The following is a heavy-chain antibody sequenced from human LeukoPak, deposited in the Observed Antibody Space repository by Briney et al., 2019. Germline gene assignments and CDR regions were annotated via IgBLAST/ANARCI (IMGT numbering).Heavy chain of an antibody. D-gene: IGHD1-26*01. Sequence: SQTLSLTCTVSGGSISSGSYYWSWIRQPAGKGLEWIGRIYTSGSTNYNPSLKSRVTISVDTSKNQFSLKLSSVTAADTAVYYCARYWSYSGAFDIWGQGTMVTVSS. V-gene: IGHV4-61*02. J-gene: IGHJ3*02. CDR3: ARYWSYSGAFDI. CDR1: GGSISSGSYY. CDR2: IYTSGST.